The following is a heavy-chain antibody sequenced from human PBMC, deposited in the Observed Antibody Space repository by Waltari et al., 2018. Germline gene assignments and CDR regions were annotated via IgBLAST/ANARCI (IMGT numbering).Heavy chain of an antibody. CDR2: MNPNSCNT. D-gene: IGHD6-19*01. CDR1: GYTFTSYD. Sequence: QVQLVQSGAEVKKPGASVKVSCKASGYTFTSYDINWVRQATGQGLEWMGWMNPNSCNTGHGQKVQGRVTITRNTSISTAYMELSSLRSEDTAVYYCARGYSGWMGNWFDPWGQGTLVTVSS. CDR3: ARGYSGWMGNWFDP. V-gene: IGHV1-8*03. J-gene: IGHJ5*02.